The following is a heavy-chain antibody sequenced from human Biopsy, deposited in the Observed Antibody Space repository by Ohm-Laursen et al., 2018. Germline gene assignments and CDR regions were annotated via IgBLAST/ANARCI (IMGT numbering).Heavy chain of an antibody. CDR1: AYSFGDHR. CDR3: ARELGDFWGGRQFDF. V-gene: IGHV1-2*02. D-gene: IGHD3-3*01. CDR2: IDPKSGGT. Sequence: ASVKVSCKAYAYSFGDHRIHWVRQAPGHGLEWMGWIDPKSGGTNYAQKFQGGVTMTRDTSISTTYMELRRLTSDDTAVFYCARELGDFWGGRQFDFWGQGTLVTVSS. J-gene: IGHJ5*01.